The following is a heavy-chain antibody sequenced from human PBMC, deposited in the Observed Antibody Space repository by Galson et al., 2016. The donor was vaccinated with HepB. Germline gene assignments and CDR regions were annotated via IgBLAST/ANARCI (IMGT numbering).Heavy chain of an antibody. CDR1: GFSFRSYC. CDR3: ARDRGEEWLVGSVDY. Sequence: SLRLSCAASGFSFRSYCMHWVRQAPGKGLEWVTVIWYDGRNEHYADSVKGRFTISRDNPKNTLYLQMNSLTAEDTGVYYCARDRGEEWLVGSVDYWGPGTMASVSS. CDR2: IWYDGRNE. V-gene: IGHV3-33*01. D-gene: IGHD6-19*01. J-gene: IGHJ4*02.